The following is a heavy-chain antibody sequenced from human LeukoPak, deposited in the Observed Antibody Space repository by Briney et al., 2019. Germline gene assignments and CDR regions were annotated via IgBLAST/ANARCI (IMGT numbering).Heavy chain of an antibody. CDR2: ISGSGGST. D-gene: IGHD3-10*01. CDR3: AKDLMSGRWFGES. Sequence: GGSLRLSCAASGFTFSSFGMSWVRQAPGKGLEWVSAISGSGGSTYSADSVKGRFTISRDNSKNTLYLQMNSLRLEDTAVYYCAKDLMSGRWFGESWGQGTLVTVSS. V-gene: IGHV3-23*01. J-gene: IGHJ5*02. CDR1: GFTFSSFG.